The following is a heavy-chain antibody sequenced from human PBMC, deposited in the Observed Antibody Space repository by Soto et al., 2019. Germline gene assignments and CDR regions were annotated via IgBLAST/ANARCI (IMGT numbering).Heavy chain of an antibody. CDR3: ARRRGSSYYCGMDV. Sequence: SETLSLTCTVAGGSISSYYWSWIRQPPGKGLEWIGYIYYSGSTNYNPSLKSRVTISVDTSKNQFSLKLSSVTAADTAVYYCARRRGSSYYCGMDVWGQGTTVTVSS. V-gene: IGHV4-59*01. J-gene: IGHJ6*02. CDR2: IYYSGST. D-gene: IGHD6-6*01. CDR1: GGSISSYY.